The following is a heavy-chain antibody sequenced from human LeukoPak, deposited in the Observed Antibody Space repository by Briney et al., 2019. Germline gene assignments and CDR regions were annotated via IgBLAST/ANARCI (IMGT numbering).Heavy chain of an antibody. D-gene: IGHD2-21*01. CDR2: IRQDGSEK. V-gene: IGHV3-7*01. Sequence: GGSLRLSCAASGFTFSSHWMRWVRQAPGKGLEWVANIRQDGSEKSYVYSVKGRFNISRDNDKNSLYLQMNSLRAEDTAVYYCARNLYSGGSPQEFDPWGQGTLVTVSS. J-gene: IGHJ5*02. CDR1: GFTFSSHW. CDR3: ARNLYSGGSPQEFDP.